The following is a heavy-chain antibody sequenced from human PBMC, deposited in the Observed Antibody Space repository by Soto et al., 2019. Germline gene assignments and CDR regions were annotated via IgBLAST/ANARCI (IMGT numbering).Heavy chain of an antibody. V-gene: IGHV3-48*03. D-gene: IGHD5-18*01. CDR3: ARDGSRDTPLAGRHKWFDX. Sequence: SLRLSCKAAGFIFSNYEMNWVRQAPGKGLEWISYISVSVRTIYYADSVKGRFTISRDNAKKSLFLQINSLRVEDTAVYYCARDGSRDTPLAGRHKWFDXWGQVTQVTVSX. J-gene: IGHJ5*01. CDR1: GFIFSNYE. CDR2: ISVSVRTI.